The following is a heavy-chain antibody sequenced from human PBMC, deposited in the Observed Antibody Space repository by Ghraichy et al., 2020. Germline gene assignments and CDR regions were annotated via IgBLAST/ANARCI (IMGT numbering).Heavy chain of an antibody. J-gene: IGHJ6*02. CDR2: ISAGGTTT. CDR1: GFSFSDFY. V-gene: IGHV3-11*01. CDR3: ARSSAQPYFYGMDV. Sequence: GGSLRLSCAASGFSFSDFYMNWIRQAPGKGLEWVSYISAGGTTTHYADSVRGRFTISRDNANTSLYLQMNSLRAEDTAVYYCARSSAQPYFYGMDVWCQGPTVPVSS. D-gene: IGHD3-22*01.